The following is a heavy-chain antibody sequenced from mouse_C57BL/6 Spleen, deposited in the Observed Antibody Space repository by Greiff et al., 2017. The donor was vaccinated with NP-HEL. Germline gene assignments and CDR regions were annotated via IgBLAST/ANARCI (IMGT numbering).Heavy chain of an antibody. CDR2: IYPGNSDT. V-gene: IGHV1-5*01. D-gene: IGHD1-1*01. Sequence: EVKLQESGTVLARPGASVKMSCKTSGYTFTSYWMHWVKQRPGQGLEWIGAIYPGNSDTSYNQKFKGKAKLTAVTSASTAYMELSSLTNEDSAVYYCTRSDYYGSSYDWYFDVWGTGTTVTVSS. CDR3: TRSDYYGSSYDWYFDV. J-gene: IGHJ1*03. CDR1: GYTFTSYW.